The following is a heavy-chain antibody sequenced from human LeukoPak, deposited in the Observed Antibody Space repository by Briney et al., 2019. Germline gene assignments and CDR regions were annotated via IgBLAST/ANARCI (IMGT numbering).Heavy chain of an antibody. CDR2: IYYSGST. CDR3: AASYYYDSSGYYYSFDS. Sequence: SETLSLTCTVSGGSISTYFWSWIRQPPGQGLEWLGCIYYSGSTSNNPSLKSRVTISVDTSKNQFSLKLSSVTAADTAVYYCAASYYYDSSGYYYSFDSWGQGTLVTVSS. V-gene: IGHV4-59*08. CDR1: GGSISTYF. J-gene: IGHJ4*02. D-gene: IGHD3-22*01.